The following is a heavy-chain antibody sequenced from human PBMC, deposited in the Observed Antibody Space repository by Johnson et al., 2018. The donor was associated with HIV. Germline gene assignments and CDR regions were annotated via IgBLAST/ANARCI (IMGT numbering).Heavy chain of an antibody. J-gene: IGHJ3*02. CDR3: ARDSGLYGFDI. V-gene: IGHV3-15*01. Sequence: VQLVESGGGVVQPGRSLRLSCAASGFIFSTYGIHWVRQTPGKGLEWVGRIKSKTDGGTTDYAAPVKGRFTISRNDSKTSLYLQMNSLKTEDTAVYFCARDSGLYGFDIWGQGTMLTVSS. CDR2: IKSKTDGGTT. CDR1: GFIFSTYG. D-gene: IGHD2-8*02.